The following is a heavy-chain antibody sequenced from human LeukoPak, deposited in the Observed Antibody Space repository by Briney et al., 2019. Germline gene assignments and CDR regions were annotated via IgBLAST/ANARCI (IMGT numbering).Heavy chain of an antibody. V-gene: IGHV1-18*04. D-gene: IGHD3/OR15-3a*01. CDR1: GYTFTSYG. CDR2: ISAYNGNT. CDR3: ARGGGTGRDYYYYGMDV. Sequence: ASVKVSCKASGYTFTSYGTSWVRQAPGQGLEWMGWISAYNGNTNYAQKLQGRVTMTTDTSTSTAYMELRSLRSDDTAVYYCARGGGTGRDYYYYGMDVWGKGTTVTVSS. J-gene: IGHJ6*04.